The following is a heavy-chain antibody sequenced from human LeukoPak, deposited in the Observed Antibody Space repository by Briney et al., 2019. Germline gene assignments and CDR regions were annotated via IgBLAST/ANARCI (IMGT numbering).Heavy chain of an antibody. CDR1: GGSISSYY. D-gene: IGHD3-22*01. CDR2: IYTSGST. J-gene: IGHJ3*02. V-gene: IGHV4-4*07. Sequence: SETLSLTCTVSGGSISSYYWSWIRQPAGKGLELIGRIYTSGSTNYTPSLRSRVTMSVDTSKNQFALRLRAVTAADTAVYYCARTSYDTTNNAFDIWGQGTMVTVSS. CDR3: ARTSYDTTNNAFDI.